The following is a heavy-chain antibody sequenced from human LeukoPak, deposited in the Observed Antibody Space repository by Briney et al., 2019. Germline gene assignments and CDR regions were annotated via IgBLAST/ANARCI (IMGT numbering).Heavy chain of an antibody. CDR3: ARGNVGPDY. D-gene: IGHD1-1*01. CDR1: GFTFSSHW. V-gene: IGHV3-74*01. CDR2: INNDGSDI. J-gene: IGHJ4*02. Sequence: GGSLRLSCAVSGFTFSSHWMHWVRQAPGKGPVWVSRINNDGSDIKYADSVKGRFTMSRDNAQNTLYLQMNSLRAEDTAVYYCARGNVGPDYWGQGTLVTVSS.